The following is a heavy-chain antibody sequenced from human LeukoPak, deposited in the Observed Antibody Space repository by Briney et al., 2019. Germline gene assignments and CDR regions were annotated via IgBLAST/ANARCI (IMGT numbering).Heavy chain of an antibody. J-gene: IGHJ5*02. CDR3: ARWSAAVPKMFDP. CDR2: IYYSGST. D-gene: IGHD6-13*01. V-gene: IGHV4-39*07. Sequence: SETLSLTCTVSGGSISSSSYYWGWIRQPPGKGLEWIGSIYYSGSTHYNPSLKSRVTISMNTSKNQFSLKLSSVTAADTAVYYCARWSAAVPKMFDPWGQGTLVTVSS. CDR1: GGSISSSSYY.